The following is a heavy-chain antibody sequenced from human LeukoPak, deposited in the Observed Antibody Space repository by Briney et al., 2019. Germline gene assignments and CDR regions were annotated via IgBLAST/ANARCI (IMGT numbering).Heavy chain of an antibody. CDR1: GDSISSYY. CDR3: ARDSGTTGEVKFDP. J-gene: IGHJ5*02. D-gene: IGHD3-10*01. Sequence: PSETLSLTCTVSGDSISSYYWSWIRQPPGKGLEWIGYIYYSGSTNYNPSLKSRVTMSADTSRNHVSLTLNSVTAADTAVYYCARDSGTTGEVKFDPWGQGTLVTVSS. CDR2: IYYSGST. V-gene: IGHV4-59*12.